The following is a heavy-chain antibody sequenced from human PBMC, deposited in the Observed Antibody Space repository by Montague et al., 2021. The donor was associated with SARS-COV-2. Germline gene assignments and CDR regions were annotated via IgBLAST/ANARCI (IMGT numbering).Heavy chain of an antibody. V-gene: IGHV4-34*01. CDR2: INHSGST. CDR1: GGHFSGYY. CDR3: ARGRTGTTFSYYYYYGMDV. D-gene: IGHD1-7*01. Sequence: SETLSLTCAVYGGHFSGYYWSWIRQPPGKGLECMGVINHSGSTNYNPSLKSRVTISVDTSKNQFSLTLGSVTAAATAVYYCARGRTGTTFSYYYYYGMDVWGQGTTVTVSS. J-gene: IGHJ6*02.